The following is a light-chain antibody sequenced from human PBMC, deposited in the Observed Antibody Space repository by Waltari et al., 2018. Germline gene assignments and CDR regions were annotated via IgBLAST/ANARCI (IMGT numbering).Light chain of an antibody. CDR3: HQYSSYSLT. CDR2: ETS. Sequence: DVQMTQSPSTLSASVGDRVTLTCRASQSISAWLSWYQQKPGDAPKLLIYETSKLQTGVPSRFSGSGSGTDFTLTISSLQPEDFATYFCHQYSSYSLTFGQVTKVEVQ. J-gene: IGKJ1*01. CDR1: QSISAW. V-gene: IGKV1-5*03.